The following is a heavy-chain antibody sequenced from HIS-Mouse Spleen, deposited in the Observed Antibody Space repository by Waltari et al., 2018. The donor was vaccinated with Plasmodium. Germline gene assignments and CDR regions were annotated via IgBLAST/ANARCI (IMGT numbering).Heavy chain of an antibody. CDR3: ARLVVVASKDSY. CDR2: INHSGST. Sequence: QVQLQQWAAGLLKPSETRSLTCAVYGASFSGYYWSWIRQPPGKGLVWIGEINHSGSTNYNPSLKSRVTISVDTSKNQFSLKLSSVTAAETAVYYCARLVVVASKDSYWGQGTLVTVSS. V-gene: IGHV4-34*01. J-gene: IGHJ4*02. D-gene: IGHD2-15*01. CDR1: GASFSGYY.